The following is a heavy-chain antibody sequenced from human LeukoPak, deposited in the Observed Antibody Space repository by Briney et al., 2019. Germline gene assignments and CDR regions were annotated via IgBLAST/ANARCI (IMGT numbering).Heavy chain of an antibody. J-gene: IGHJ4*02. CDR1: GGSISSSSYY. CDR3: ARANDYFWGSYRHIGFDY. D-gene: IGHD3-16*02. V-gene: IGHV4-39*07. CDR2: IYYSGST. Sequence: SETLSLTCTVSGGSISSSSYYWGWIRQPPGKGLEWIGSIYYSGSTYYNPSLKSRVTISVDTSKNQFSLKLSSVTAADTAVYYCARANDYFWGSYRHIGFDYWGQGTLVTVSS.